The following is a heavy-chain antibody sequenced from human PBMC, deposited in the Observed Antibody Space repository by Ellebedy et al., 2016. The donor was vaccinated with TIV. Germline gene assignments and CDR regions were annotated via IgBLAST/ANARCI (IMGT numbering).Heavy chain of an antibody. D-gene: IGHD6-19*01. V-gene: IGHV4-39*07. CDR3: ARFAFVGDSSGWYFDY. CDR2: VNYGGSP. CDR1: GDSISNSDYF. Sequence: MPSETLSLTCTVSGDSISNSDYFWDWIRQTPGRGLEWIGGVNYGGSPTYSPSLRSRLTLSIDASKNQFSLNLSSVTAADTAVYYCARFAFVGDSSGWYFDYWGQGTLVTVSS. J-gene: IGHJ4*02.